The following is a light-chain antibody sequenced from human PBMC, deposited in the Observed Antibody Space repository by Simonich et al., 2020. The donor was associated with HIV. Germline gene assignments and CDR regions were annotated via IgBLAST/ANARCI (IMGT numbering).Light chain of an antibody. J-gene: IGKJ5*01. CDR1: QSVSSSY. Sequence: EIVLTQSPGTLSLSPGERATLSCRASQSVSSSYLAWYQQQPGLAPRLLIYDASSRATGIPDRFSGIGSGTDFTLTISRLEPEDFAVYYCQQYGRSPPITFGQGTRLEIK. CDR3: QQYGRSPPIT. CDR2: DAS. V-gene: IGKV3D-20*01.